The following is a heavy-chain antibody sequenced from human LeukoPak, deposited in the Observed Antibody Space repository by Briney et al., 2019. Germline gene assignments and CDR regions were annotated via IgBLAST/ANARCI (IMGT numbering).Heavy chain of an antibody. D-gene: IGHD1-26*01. CDR3: AKVRGASRPRDAFDI. CDR1: GFTFSRYW. Sequence: PGGSLRLSCAASGFTFSRYWMHWVRQAPGKGLEWVSAISGSGGSTYYADSVKGRFTISRDNSKNTLYLQMNSLRAEDTAVYYCAKVRGASRPRDAFDIWGQGTMVTVSS. J-gene: IGHJ3*02. CDR2: ISGSGGST. V-gene: IGHV3-23*01.